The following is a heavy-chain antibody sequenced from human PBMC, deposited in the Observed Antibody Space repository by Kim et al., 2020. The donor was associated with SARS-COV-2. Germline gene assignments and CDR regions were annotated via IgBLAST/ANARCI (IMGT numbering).Heavy chain of an antibody. CDR2: ISGSWSVI. CDR3: ARSIGNYRFDY. Sequence: GGSLRLSCEVSGFTFSDYYMNWIRQVPAKGLEWLSYISGSWSVIDYTDAAQGRFTISRENAKKSLYLQIDNLRDEARARYYCARSIGNYRFDYWGQGALVIVSS. D-gene: IGHD1-7*01. V-gene: IGHV3-11*01. CDR1: GFTFSDYY. J-gene: IGHJ4*02.